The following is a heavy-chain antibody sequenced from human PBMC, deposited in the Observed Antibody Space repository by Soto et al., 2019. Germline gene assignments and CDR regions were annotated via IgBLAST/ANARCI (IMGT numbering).Heavy chain of an antibody. D-gene: IGHD3-3*01. CDR2: ISSSGSTI. J-gene: IGHJ4*02. CDR1: GFTFSDYY. V-gene: IGHV3-11*01. Sequence: PGGSLRLSCAASGFTFSDYYMSWIRQAPGKGLEWVSYISSSGSTIYYADSVKGRFTISRDNAKNSLYLQMNSLRAEDTAVYYCARVPPDYDFWSGYLVYWGQGTLVTVSS. CDR3: ARVPPDYDFWSGYLVY.